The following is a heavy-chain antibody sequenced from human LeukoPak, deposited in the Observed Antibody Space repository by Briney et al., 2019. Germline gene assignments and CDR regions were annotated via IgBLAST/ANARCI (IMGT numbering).Heavy chain of an antibody. V-gene: IGHV3-74*01. CDR2: ISTDGSSA. Sequence: GGSLRLSCAASGFTFSSYLMHWVRQAPGKGLVWVSRISTDGSSAIYADSVKGRSTISRDNAKNTLYLQMNSLRAEDTAVYYCARVNVCPRCHFDYWGQGTLVTVSS. CDR1: GFTFSSYL. J-gene: IGHJ4*02. CDR3: ARVNVCPRCHFDY. D-gene: IGHD3-16*01.